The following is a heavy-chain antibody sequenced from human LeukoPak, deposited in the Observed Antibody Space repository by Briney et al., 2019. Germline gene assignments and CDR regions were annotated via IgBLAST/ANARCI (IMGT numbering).Heavy chain of an antibody. CDR1: GFTLSNFG. D-gene: IGHD5/OR15-5a*01. V-gene: IGHV1-2*02. Sequence: GGSLGLSCAASGFTLSNFGVHWVRQAPGKGPEWVGWINPHSRATHYAQRFRGRVTMEASISTGYMELNSLTSDDTAVYYCVTTSVTHTRDPWGHGTLVTVSS. J-gene: IGHJ5*02. CDR2: INPHSRAT. CDR3: VTTSVTHTRDP.